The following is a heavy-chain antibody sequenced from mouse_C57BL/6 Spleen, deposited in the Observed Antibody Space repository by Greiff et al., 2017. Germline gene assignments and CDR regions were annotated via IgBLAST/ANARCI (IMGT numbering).Heavy chain of an antibody. J-gene: IGHJ2*01. Sequence: VQLQQSWAELVRPGASVKLSCTASGFNIKDDYMHWVKQRPEQGLEWIGWIDPENGDTEYASKFQGKATITADTSSNTAYLQLSSLTSEDTAVYYCTTWGTTVVAKGYWGQGTTLTVSS. CDR3: TTWGTTVVAKGY. CDR2: IDPENGDT. D-gene: IGHD1-1*01. V-gene: IGHV14-4*01. CDR1: GFNIKDDY.